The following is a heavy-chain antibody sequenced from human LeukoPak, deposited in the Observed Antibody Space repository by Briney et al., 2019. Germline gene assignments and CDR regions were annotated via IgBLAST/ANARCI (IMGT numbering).Heavy chain of an antibody. CDR3: ARGGSYGGYHSY. Sequence: GGSLRLSCAASGFTFSSYGMHWVRQAPGKGLEWVAFIRYDGSNKYYADSVKGRFTISRDNSKNTLYVQMNSLRAEDTALYYCARGGSYGGYHSYWGQGTLVTVSS. V-gene: IGHV3-30*02. D-gene: IGHD4-23*01. J-gene: IGHJ4*02. CDR2: IRYDGSNK. CDR1: GFTFSSYG.